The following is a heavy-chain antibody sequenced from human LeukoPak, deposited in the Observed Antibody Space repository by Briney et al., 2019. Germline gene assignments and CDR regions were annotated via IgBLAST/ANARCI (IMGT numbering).Heavy chain of an antibody. CDR1: GGTFSSYA. CDR2: IIPIFGTA. CDR3: ARPNRWNYYGSGSLPYPGEYFQH. J-gene: IGHJ1*01. V-gene: IGHV1-69*01. D-gene: IGHD3-10*01. Sequence: SVTVSFKASGGTFSSYAISWVRQAPGQGLEWMGGIIPIFGTANYAQKFQGRVTITADESTSTAYMELSSLRSEDTAVYYCARPNRWNYYGSGSLPYPGEYFQHWGQGTLVTVSS.